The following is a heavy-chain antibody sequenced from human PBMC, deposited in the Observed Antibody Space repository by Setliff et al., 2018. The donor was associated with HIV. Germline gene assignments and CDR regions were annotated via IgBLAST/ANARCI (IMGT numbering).Heavy chain of an antibody. CDR3: ASDRDGWYNPHLNS. Sequence: SETLSLTCAVSGGSISSSDWWSWVRQPPGKGLEWIGEIYHSGSTDYNPSLKSRVAISVDKSKNQFSLRLSSVTAADTAVYYCASDRDGWYNPHLNSWGRGTLVTVSS. CDR2: IYHSGST. D-gene: IGHD6-19*01. V-gene: IGHV4-4*02. J-gene: IGHJ4*02. CDR1: GGSISSSDW.